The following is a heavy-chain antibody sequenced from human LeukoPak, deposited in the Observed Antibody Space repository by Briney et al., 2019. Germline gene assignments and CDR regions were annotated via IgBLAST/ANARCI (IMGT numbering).Heavy chain of an antibody. V-gene: IGHV4-4*07. J-gene: IGHJ4*02. Sequence: SETLSLTCTVSGGSFSSFYWNWIRQPAGKGLEWIGRIYSSGSTNYNPSLKSRVTMSVDTSKNQFSLKLSSVTAADTAVYYCARVMRYYDILTGYEIYYFDYWGQGTLVTVSS. CDR1: GGSFSSFY. D-gene: IGHD3-9*01. CDR2: IYSSGST. CDR3: ARVMRYYDILTGYEIYYFDY.